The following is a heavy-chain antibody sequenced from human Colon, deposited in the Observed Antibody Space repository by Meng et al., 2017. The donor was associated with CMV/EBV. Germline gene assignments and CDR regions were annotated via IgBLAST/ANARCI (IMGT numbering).Heavy chain of an antibody. CDR2: IVSSSTYI. CDR3: VRDTISGVVAFEY. D-gene: IGHD3-3*01. J-gene: IGHJ4*02. CDR1: GFTFSTFG. Sequence: GGSLEISCAASGFTFSTFGMHWVRQAPGKGLEWVSSIVSSSTYIFYADSVKGRFTISRDNAKNLLYLQMNSLRAEDTGIYYCVRDTISGVVAFEYWGQGALVTVSS. V-gene: IGHV3-21*06.